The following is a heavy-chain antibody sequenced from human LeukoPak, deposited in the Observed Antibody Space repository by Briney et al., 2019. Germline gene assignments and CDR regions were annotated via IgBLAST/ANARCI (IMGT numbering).Heavy chain of an antibody. CDR1: GFTFSSYG. D-gene: IGHD1-26*01. J-gene: IGHJ6*03. V-gene: IGHV3-30*02. CDR2: IRYGGTNK. Sequence: GGSLRLSCAASGFTFSSYGMHWVRQAPGKGLEWVAFIRYGGTNKDYADSVKGRFTISRDNSKNTLYLQMNSLRAEDTAVYYCAKGGGWEVQYYYYYMDVWGKGTTVTISS. CDR3: AKGGGWEVQYYYYYMDV.